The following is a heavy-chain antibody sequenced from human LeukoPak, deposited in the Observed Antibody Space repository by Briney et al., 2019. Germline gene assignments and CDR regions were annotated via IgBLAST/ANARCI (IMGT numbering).Heavy chain of an antibody. CDR2: IYTSGST. D-gene: IGHD2-2*01. Sequence: SETLSLTCTVSGGSISSYYWRWIRETPGKGLGRSGYIYTSGSTNYNPSLKSRVTISVDTSKNQFSLKLSSVTAADTAVYYCARLQWYTCSSTSCYPYFDYWGQGTLVTVSS. CDR1: GGSISSYY. V-gene: IGHV4-4*09. J-gene: IGHJ4*02. CDR3: ARLQWYTCSSTSCYPYFDY.